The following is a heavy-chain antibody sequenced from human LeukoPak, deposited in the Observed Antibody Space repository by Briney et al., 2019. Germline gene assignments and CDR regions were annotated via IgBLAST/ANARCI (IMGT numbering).Heavy chain of an antibody. V-gene: IGHV4-39*07. D-gene: IGHD3-3*01. CDR3: ARGSNVLRFLEWLFDTYDAFDI. J-gene: IGHJ3*02. CDR2: IYHSGST. CDR1: GGSISSSSYY. Sequence: PSETLSLTCTVSGGSISSSSYYWGWIRQPPGKGLEWIGSIYHSGSTNHNPSLKSRVTVSVDTSKNQFSLKLSSVTAADTAVYYCARGSNVLRFLEWLFDTYDAFDIWGQGTMVTVSS.